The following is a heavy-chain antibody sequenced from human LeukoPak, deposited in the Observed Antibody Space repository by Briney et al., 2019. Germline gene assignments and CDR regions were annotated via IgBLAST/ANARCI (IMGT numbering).Heavy chain of an antibody. J-gene: IGHJ3*02. CDR1: GFIFDDYG. CDR2: ISGSGAST. V-gene: IGHV3-23*01. CDR3: AKTIAVAPRVWGAFDI. Sequence: PGGSLRLSCAASGFIFDDYGMSWVRRAPGKGLEWVSAISGSGASTYYADSVKGRFTTSRDNSKNTLYLQMNSLRAEDTAVYYCAKTIAVAPRVWGAFDIWGQGTMVTVSS. D-gene: IGHD6-19*01.